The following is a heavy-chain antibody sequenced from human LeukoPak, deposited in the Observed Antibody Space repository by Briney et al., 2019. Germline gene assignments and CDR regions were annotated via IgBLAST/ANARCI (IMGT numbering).Heavy chain of an antibody. J-gene: IGHJ3*02. CDR1: GYTFNSYG. Sequence: ASVKVSCKASGYTFNSYGISWVRQAPGQGLEWMGWISAYNGNTKYAQKFQDRVTMTTDTTTSTAYMELSRLRSDDTAVYYCARGRMVRGVITYDAFDIWGQGTMVTVSS. D-gene: IGHD3-10*01. CDR2: ISAYNGNT. V-gene: IGHV1-18*01. CDR3: ARGRMVRGVITYDAFDI.